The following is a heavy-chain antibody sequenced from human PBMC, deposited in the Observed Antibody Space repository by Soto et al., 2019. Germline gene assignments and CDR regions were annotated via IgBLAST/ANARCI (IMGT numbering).Heavy chain of an antibody. Sequence: EVQLVESGGGLVQPGRSLRLSCTASGFTFDDYALHWVRQDPGKGLEWVSGITWNSDRVDYADSVKGRFTISRDNARNSLYLQMNSLRAEDTALYFCGKGLSIAAIDYWGQGTLVTVSS. J-gene: IGHJ4*02. CDR1: GFTFDDYA. D-gene: IGHD6-13*01. CDR3: GKGLSIAAIDY. V-gene: IGHV3-9*01. CDR2: ITWNSDRV.